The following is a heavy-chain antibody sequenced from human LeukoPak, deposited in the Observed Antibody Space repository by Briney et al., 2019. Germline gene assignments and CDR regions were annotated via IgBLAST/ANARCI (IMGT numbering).Heavy chain of an antibody. Sequence: NPSQTLSLTCTVSGGSISSGNYYWTWIRQPPGQGLEWIGSIYNSGIMYYDPSLKSRVTISVDTSKNQFSLNLISVTAADTAVYYCARHVGRAGDEPYFDYWGQGALVTVSS. V-gene: IGHV4-39*01. D-gene: IGHD4-17*01. CDR1: GGSISSGNYY. CDR3: ARHVGRAGDEPYFDY. CDR2: IYNSGIM. J-gene: IGHJ4*02.